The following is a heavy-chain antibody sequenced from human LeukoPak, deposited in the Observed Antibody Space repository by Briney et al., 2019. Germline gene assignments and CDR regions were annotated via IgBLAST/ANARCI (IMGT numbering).Heavy chain of an antibody. Sequence: PGGSLRLSCAASGFTFSTYWMDWVRQAPGKGLEWVAHINQDGSGKYYVDSVKGRFTISRDNAKNSLYLQMNSLRAEDTAVYYWARDGGGDIVVAFAFDIWGQGTMVTVSS. CDR1: GFTFSTYW. CDR3: ARDGGGDIVVAFAFDI. D-gene: IGHD2-15*01. CDR2: INQDGSGK. J-gene: IGHJ3*02. V-gene: IGHV3-7*05.